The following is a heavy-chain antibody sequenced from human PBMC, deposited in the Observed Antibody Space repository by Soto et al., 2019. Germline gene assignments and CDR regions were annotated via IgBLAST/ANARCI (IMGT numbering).Heavy chain of an antibody. J-gene: IGHJ6*02. CDR1: GGTFSSYA. Sequence: SVKVSCKASGGTFSSYAISWVRQAPGQGLEWMGGIIPIFGTANYAQKFQGGVTITADESTSTAYMELSSLRSEDTAVYYCARDLGYSSNLGDYYYGMDVWGQGTTVTVSS. D-gene: IGHD6-13*01. CDR2: IIPIFGTA. V-gene: IGHV1-69*13. CDR3: ARDLGYSSNLGDYYYGMDV.